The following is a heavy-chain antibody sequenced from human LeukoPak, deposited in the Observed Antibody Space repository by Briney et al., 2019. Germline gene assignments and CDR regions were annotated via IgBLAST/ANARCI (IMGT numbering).Heavy chain of an antibody. Sequence: GGSLRLSCAASGFTSSTNWTHWVRQADEEGLGWVSRIKSDGSTSYANSVKGRFTISRDNAKNTVSLQMNSLRPEDTGVYYCARAPSEIGGYYPEYFRHWGQGTLVTVSS. V-gene: IGHV3-74*01. J-gene: IGHJ1*01. CDR1: GFTSSTNW. CDR2: IKSDGST. D-gene: IGHD3-22*01. CDR3: ARAPSEIGGYYPEYFRH.